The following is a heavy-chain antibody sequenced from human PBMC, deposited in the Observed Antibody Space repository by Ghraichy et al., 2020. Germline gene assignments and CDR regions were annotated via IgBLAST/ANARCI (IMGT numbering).Heavy chain of an antibody. CDR2: IVWDDDK. CDR1: VFSLSTSGMC. Sequence: TLSLTCTFSVFSLSTSGMCVSWIRPPPGKALEWLALIVWDDDKYYSTSLKTRLTISKDTSKNQVVLTMTNMDPVDTATYYCARIITIFGGYYGMDVWGKGTTVTVSS. CDR3: ARIITIFGGYYGMDV. J-gene: IGHJ6*04. V-gene: IGHV2-70*01. D-gene: IGHD3-3*01.